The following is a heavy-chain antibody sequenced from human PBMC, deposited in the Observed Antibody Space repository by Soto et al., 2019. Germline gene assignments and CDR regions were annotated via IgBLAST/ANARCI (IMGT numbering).Heavy chain of an antibody. J-gene: IGHJ4*02. V-gene: IGHV1-69*01. CDR2: IVPAFPTA. D-gene: IGHD5-18*01. Sequence: QVHLVQSGAEVRKPGSSVRISCKTSGGNFRSYAISWVRQAPGQGLEWMGVIVPAFPTATYEQRFQGRLTITADESKTTVYMDLSSLRSDDTAVYYCARDRCEYGYVAFEYWGQGTLVTVSS. CDR3: ARDRCEYGYVAFEY. CDR1: GGNFRSYA.